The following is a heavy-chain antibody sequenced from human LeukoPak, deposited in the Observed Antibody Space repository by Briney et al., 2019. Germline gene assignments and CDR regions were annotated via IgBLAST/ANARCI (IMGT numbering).Heavy chain of an antibody. CDR3: ARDVAVVPAAIHYGMDV. CDR1: GGSFSDYF. CDR2: INHSGRT. Sequence: SETLSLTCAVYGGSFSDYFWGWIRQPPGKGLEWIGEINHSGRTYYNPSLKSRVTISVDTSKNQFSLNLSSVTAADTAVYYCARDVAVVPAAIHYGMDVWGQGTTVTVSS. J-gene: IGHJ6*02. D-gene: IGHD2-2*01. V-gene: IGHV4-34*01.